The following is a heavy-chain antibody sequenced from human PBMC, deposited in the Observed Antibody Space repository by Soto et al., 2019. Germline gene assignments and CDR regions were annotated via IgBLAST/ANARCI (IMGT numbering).Heavy chain of an antibody. CDR3: ARIRCSGGSCYLDY. D-gene: IGHD2-15*01. J-gene: IGHJ4*02. V-gene: IGHV3-7*01. CDR1: GFTFSSYW. Sequence: GGSLRLSCAASGFTFSSYWMSWVRQAPGKGLEWVANIKPDGSAKYYVDSVKGRFTISRDNARNSLYLQMNSLRAEDTAVYYCARIRCSGGSCYLDYWGQGSLVTVSS. CDR2: IKPDGSAK.